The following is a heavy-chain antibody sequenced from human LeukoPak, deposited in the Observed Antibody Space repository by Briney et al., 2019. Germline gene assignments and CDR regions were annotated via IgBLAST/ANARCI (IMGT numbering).Heavy chain of an antibody. V-gene: IGHV1-69*05. CDR2: IIPIFGTA. CDR1: GGTFSSYA. Sequence: SVKVSCKASGGTFSSYAISWVRQAPGQGLEWMGGIIPIFGTANYAQKFLGRVTITTDESTSTAYMELSSLRSEDTAVYYCARVSDSSGYYSGSFGYWGQGTLVTVSS. D-gene: IGHD3-22*01. J-gene: IGHJ4*02. CDR3: ARVSDSSGYYSGSFGY.